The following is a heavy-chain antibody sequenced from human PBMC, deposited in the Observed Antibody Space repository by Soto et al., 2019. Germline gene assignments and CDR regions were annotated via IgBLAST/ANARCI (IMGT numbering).Heavy chain of an antibody. J-gene: IGHJ6*02. D-gene: IGHD2-2*01. V-gene: IGHV5-10-1*01. CDR3: ARLGCSSTSCYAYYYYGMDV. Sequence: PGDSLKISCKGSGYSFTSYWISWVRQMPGKGLEWMGRIDPSDSYTNYSPSFQGHVTISADKSISTAYLQWSSLKASDTAMYYCARLGCSSTSCYAYYYYGMDVWGQGTTVTVSS. CDR1: GYSFTSYW. CDR2: IDPSDSYT.